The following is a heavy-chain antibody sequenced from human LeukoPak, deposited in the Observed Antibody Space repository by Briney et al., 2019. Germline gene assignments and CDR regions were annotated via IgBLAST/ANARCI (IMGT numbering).Heavy chain of an antibody. V-gene: IGHV3-7*01. D-gene: IGHD3-22*01. CDR3: ARKARDSSGYYYVPITYYYYYYMDV. CDR1: GFTFSSYW. J-gene: IGHJ6*03. CDR2: IKQDGSEK. Sequence: GGSLRLSCAASGFTFSSYWMSWVRQAPGKGLEWVANIKQDGSEKYYVDSVKGRFTISRDNAKNSLYLQMNSLRAEDTAVYYCARKARDSSGYYYVPITYYYYYYMDVWGKGTTVTVSS.